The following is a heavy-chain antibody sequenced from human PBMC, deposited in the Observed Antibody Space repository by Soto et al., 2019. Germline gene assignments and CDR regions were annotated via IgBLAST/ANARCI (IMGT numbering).Heavy chain of an antibody. V-gene: IGHV3-23*01. J-gene: IGHJ4*02. D-gene: IGHD6-13*01. CDR1: GFIPSSYA. Sequence: SGGSLRLSCVVSGFIPSSYAMSWVRQAPGKGLEWVSGISGSGGATSYADSVKGRFTISRDNSKNTLNLQMNSLSAEDTAIYYCAKDAIMVSSSFNYFDFWGQGALVTVSS. CDR2: ISGSGGAT. CDR3: AKDAIMVSSSFNYFDF.